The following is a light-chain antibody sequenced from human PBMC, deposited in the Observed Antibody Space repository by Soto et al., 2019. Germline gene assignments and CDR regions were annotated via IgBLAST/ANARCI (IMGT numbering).Light chain of an antibody. J-gene: IGKJ4*01. CDR3: QQRSSWPLT. CDR2: DAS. Sequence: EIVLTQSPATLSLSPGERATLSCRASQSVSSYLVWFQQKPGQAPRLLIFDASNRATGIPARFSGSGSGTDFTLTISSLEPEDFAVYYCQQRSSWPLTFGGGTRWIS. CDR1: QSVSSY. V-gene: IGKV3-11*01.